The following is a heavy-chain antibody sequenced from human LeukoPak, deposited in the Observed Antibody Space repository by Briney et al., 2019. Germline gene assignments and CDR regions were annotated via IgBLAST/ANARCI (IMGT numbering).Heavy chain of an antibody. J-gene: IGHJ4*02. D-gene: IGHD2-15*01. V-gene: IGHV4-59*01. CDR3: ARYPAAVVAAMGFDY. CDR2: IYYSGST. Sequence: SETLSLTCTVSGGSISSYYWSWIRQPPGKGLEWIGYIYYSGSTNYNPSLKSRVTISVDTSKNQFSLKLSSVTAAVTAVYYCARYPAAVVAAMGFDYWGQGTLVTVSS. CDR1: GGSISSYY.